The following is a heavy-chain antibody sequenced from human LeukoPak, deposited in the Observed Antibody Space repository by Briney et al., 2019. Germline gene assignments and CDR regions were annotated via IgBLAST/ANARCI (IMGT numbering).Heavy chain of an antibody. CDR2: INSDQSSR. CDR3: AREVMAYGDRSLDY. D-gene: IGHD4-17*01. Sequence: PGGSLRLSCAASGFTFSSYWMHWVRQVPGKGLVWVSRINSDQSSRTYADSVKGRFTISRDNAKNTLYLQMNSLRAEDTAVYYCAREVMAYGDRSLDYWGQGTLVTVSS. V-gene: IGHV3-74*01. J-gene: IGHJ4*02. CDR1: GFTFSSYW.